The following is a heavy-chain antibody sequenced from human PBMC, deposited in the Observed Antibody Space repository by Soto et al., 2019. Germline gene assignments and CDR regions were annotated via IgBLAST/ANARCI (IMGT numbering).Heavy chain of an antibody. CDR1: GGSISSYY. CDR3: ARTRRGGYCTNGVCPWGSWFDP. J-gene: IGHJ5*02. CDR2: IYYSGST. D-gene: IGHD2-8*01. V-gene: IGHV4-59*01. Sequence: PSETLSLTCTVSGGSISSYYWSWIRQPPGKGLEWIGYIYYSGSTNYNPSLNSRVTISVDTSKNQFSLKLSSVTAADTAVYYCARTRRGGYCTNGVCPWGSWFDPWGQGTLVTVSS.